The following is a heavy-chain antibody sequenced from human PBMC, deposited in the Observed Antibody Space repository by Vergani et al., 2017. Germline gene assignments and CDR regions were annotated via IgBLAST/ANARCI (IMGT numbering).Heavy chain of an antibody. Sequence: QVQLQESGPGLVKPSQTLSLTCTVSGGSISSGSYYWSWLRQPAGKGLGWIGRIYTSGSTYYNPSLKSRVTISVDTSKNQFSLKMSSVTAADTAVYYCARLYYGSGSLVDYWGQGTLVTVSS. D-gene: IGHD3-10*01. J-gene: IGHJ4*02. CDR2: IYTSGST. V-gene: IGHV4-61*02. CDR1: GGSISSGSYY. CDR3: ARLYYGSGSLVDY.